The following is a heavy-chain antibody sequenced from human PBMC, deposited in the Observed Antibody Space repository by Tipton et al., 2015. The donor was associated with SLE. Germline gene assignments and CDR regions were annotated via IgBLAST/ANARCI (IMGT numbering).Heavy chain of an antibody. D-gene: IGHD3-16*01. CDR2: AFYSGTT. J-gene: IGHJ4*02. Sequence: TLSLTCTVSGGSISSYYWSWIRQPPGKGLEWIGYAFYSGTTDSNPSLKSRVTMSIDTSKNQFSLRLSSVTAADTAIYYCARGGDPDYFDYWGQGALVSVSS. CDR1: GGSISSYY. CDR3: ARGGDPDYFDY. V-gene: IGHV4-59*08.